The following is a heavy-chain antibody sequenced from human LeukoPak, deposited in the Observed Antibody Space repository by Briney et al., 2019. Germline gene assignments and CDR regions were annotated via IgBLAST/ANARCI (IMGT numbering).Heavy chain of an antibody. J-gene: IGHJ4*02. CDR1: GFTFSSYA. CDR2: ISGSDGST. Sequence: GGSLRLSCAASGFTFSSYAMTWVRQAPGKGLEWVSVISGSDGSTDYADSVKGRFTISRDNSKNTLFLQMNSLRAEDTAVYYCARDGSIAAAGYYFDYWGQGTLVTVSS. V-gene: IGHV3-23*01. CDR3: ARDGSIAAAGYYFDY. D-gene: IGHD6-13*01.